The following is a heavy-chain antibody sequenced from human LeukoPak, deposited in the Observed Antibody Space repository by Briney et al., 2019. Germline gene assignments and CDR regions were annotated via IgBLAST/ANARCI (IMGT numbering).Heavy chain of an antibody. CDR2: ISYDGSNK. Sequence: PGGSLRLSCAASGFTFSSYAMHWVRQAPGKGLEWVAVISYDGSNKYYADSVKGRFTISRDNSKNTLYLQMNSLRAEDTAVYFCASSYASRTYYDYWGQGTLVTVSS. CDR1: GFTFSSYA. CDR3: ASSYASRTYYDY. D-gene: IGHD3-10*01. V-gene: IGHV3-30-3*02. J-gene: IGHJ4*02.